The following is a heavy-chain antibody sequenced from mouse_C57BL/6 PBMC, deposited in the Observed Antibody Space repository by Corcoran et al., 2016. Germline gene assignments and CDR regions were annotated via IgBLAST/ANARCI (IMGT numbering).Heavy chain of an antibody. Sequence: EVQLQQSGPVLVKPGASVKMSCKASGYTFTDYYMNWVKQSHGKSLEWIGVINPYNGGTSYNQKFKGKATLTVDKSSSTAYMELNSLTSEDSAVYYCARGDWYLDVWGTGTTVTVSS. CDR3: ARGDWYLDV. CDR2: INPYNGGT. V-gene: IGHV1-19*01. J-gene: IGHJ1*03. CDR1: GYTFTDYY.